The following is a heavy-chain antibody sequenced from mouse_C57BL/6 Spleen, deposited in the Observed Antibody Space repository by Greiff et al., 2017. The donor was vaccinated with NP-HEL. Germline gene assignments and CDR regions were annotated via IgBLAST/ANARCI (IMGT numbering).Heavy chain of an antibody. CDR2: IDPSDSYT. V-gene: IGHV1-50*01. Sequence: QVQLQQSGAELVKPGASVKLSCKASGYTFTSYWMQWVKQRPGQGLEWIGEIDPSDSYTNYNQKFKGKATLTVDTSSSTAYMQLSSLTSEDSAVYYCARVYDYDGFAYWGQGTLVTVSA. D-gene: IGHD2-4*01. J-gene: IGHJ3*01. CDR1: GYTFTSYW. CDR3: ARVYDYDGFAY.